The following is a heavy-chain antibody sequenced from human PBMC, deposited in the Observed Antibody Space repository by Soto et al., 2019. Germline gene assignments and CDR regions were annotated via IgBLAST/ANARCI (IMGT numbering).Heavy chain of an antibody. CDR3: ARDNCRGDCYPDSYGMDV. J-gene: IGHJ6*02. CDR1: GGSISSGDYY. D-gene: IGHD2-21*02. Sequence: PSETLSLTCTVSGGSISSGDYYWSWIRQPPGKGLEWIGYIYYSGSTYYNPSLKSRVTISVDTSKNQFSLKLSSVTAADTAVYYCARDNCRGDCYPDSYGMDVWSQGTTGTVSS. CDR2: IYYSGST. V-gene: IGHV4-30-4*01.